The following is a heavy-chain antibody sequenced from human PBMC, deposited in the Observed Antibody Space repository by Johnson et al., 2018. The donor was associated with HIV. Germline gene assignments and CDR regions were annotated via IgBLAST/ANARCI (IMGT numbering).Heavy chain of an antibody. V-gene: IGHV3-30-3*01. CDR1: GFTFSSYA. CDR2: ISYDGSNK. CDR3: ARSNAFDI. J-gene: IGHJ3*02. Sequence: VQLVESGGGVVQPGRSLRLSCSASGFTFSSYAMHWVRQAPGKGLEWVAVISYDGSNKYYADSVKGRLTISRDNSKNTLYLQMNSLRAEDTAVYYCARSNAFDIWGQGTMVTVSS.